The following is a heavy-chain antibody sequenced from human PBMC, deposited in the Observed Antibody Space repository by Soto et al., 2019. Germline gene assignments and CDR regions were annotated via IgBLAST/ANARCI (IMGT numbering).Heavy chain of an antibody. J-gene: IGHJ4*02. V-gene: IGHV1-69*06. Sequence: QVQLVQSGAEVKKPGSSVKVSCKASGGTFSSYAISWVRQAPGQGLEWMGGIIPVFGTGIYAQKFQGRVTITADNSTNTSYMELRSLRSEDTAVYFCARVGGTGGYTYGLDYWGQGTLVTVSS. D-gene: IGHD5-18*01. CDR1: GGTFSSYA. CDR3: ARVGGTGGYTYGLDY. CDR2: IIPVFGTG.